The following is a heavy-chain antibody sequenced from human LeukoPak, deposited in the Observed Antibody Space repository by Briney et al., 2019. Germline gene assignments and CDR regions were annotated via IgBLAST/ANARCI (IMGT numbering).Heavy chain of an antibody. CDR2: ISGSGGST. CDR1: GFTFSSYA. J-gene: IGHJ4*02. CDR3: AKDRANRIQRAFGY. D-gene: IGHD5-18*01. V-gene: IGHV3-23*01. Sequence: GGSLRLSCAASGFTFSSYAMSWVRQAPGKGLEWVSAISGSGGSTYYADSVKSRFTISRDNSKNTLYLQMNSLRAEDTAVYYCAKDRANRIQRAFGYWGQGTLVTVSS.